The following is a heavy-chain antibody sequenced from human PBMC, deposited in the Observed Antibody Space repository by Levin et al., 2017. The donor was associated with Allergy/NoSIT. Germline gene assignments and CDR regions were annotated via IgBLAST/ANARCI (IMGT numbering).Heavy chain of an antibody. CDR2: ISWNSGRI. V-gene: IGHV3-9*01. D-gene: IGHD5-18*01. Sequence: GGSLRLSCAASGFTFDDYAMHWVRQAPGKGLEWVSGISWNSGRIGYADSVKGRFTISRDNAKNSLYLQMNSLRAEDTALYYCAKAVGHSYDLFDYWGQGSLVTVSS. J-gene: IGHJ4*02. CDR1: GFTFDDYA. CDR3: AKAVGHSYDLFDY.